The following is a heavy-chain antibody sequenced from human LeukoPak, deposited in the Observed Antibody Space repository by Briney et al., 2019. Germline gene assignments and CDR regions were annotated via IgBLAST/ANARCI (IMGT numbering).Heavy chain of an antibody. J-gene: IGHJ3*01. Sequence: PGGSLRLSCAASGFTFNIYALSWVRQAPGKGLEWVSAISGSGASTFYADSVKGRFTISKDNSKNTLYLQMNSLRVEDTAVYYCAGGISATGGGWGQGTMVTVSS. CDR3: AGGISATGGG. CDR1: GFTFNIYA. D-gene: IGHD6-13*01. V-gene: IGHV3-23*01. CDR2: ISGSGAST.